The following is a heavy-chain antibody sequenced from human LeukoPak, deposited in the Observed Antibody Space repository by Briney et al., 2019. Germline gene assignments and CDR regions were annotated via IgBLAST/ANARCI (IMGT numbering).Heavy chain of an antibody. Sequence: SETLSLTCTVSGGSVTSYYWTYIRQPAGKGLERIGRIHSSGGANYSPSLKSRVTMSLDTSKNQFSPNLSSVTAADTAIYYCAREFSGTSIAARVFDSWGQGTLVTVSS. J-gene: IGHJ4*02. CDR1: GGSVTSYY. CDR2: IHSSGGA. D-gene: IGHD6-6*01. CDR3: AREFSGTSIAARVFDS. V-gene: IGHV4-4*07.